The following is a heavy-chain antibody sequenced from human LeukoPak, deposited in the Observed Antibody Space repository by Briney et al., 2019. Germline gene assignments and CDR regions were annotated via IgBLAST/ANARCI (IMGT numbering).Heavy chain of an antibody. V-gene: IGHV3-74*01. CDR3: AAGREVDY. CDR1: GFTFSSYW. Sequence: GGSLRLSCAASGFTFSSYWMHWVRQAPGEGLVWVSRINSDESITTYADSVKGRITISRDNAKNTVSLQMNSLRSEDTALYYCAAGREVDYWGQGTLVTVSS. CDR2: INSDESIT. D-gene: IGHD1-26*01. J-gene: IGHJ4*02.